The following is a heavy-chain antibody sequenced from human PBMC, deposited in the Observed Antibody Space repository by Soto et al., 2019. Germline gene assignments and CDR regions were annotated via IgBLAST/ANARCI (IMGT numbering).Heavy chain of an antibody. CDR2: ISAYNGNT. Sequence: QVQLVQSGAEVKKPGASVKVSCKASGYTFTSYGIIWVRQAPGQGPEWMGWISAYNGNTNYAQKLQGRVTMTTDTSTSTAYMELRSLRSDDTAVYYCARAWSSLAAAGTQGDYWGQGTLVTVSS. CDR3: ARAWSSLAAAGTQGDY. J-gene: IGHJ4*02. CDR1: GYTFTSYG. D-gene: IGHD6-13*01. V-gene: IGHV1-18*01.